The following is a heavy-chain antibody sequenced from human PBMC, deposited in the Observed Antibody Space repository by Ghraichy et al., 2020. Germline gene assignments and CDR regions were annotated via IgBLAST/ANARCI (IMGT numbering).Heavy chain of an antibody. V-gene: IGHV1-18*01. CDR2: ISGYNGHA. D-gene: IGHD2-21*01. CDR3: ARVIAAPGDPLDH. J-gene: IGHJ4*02. CDR1: GYTFSNYG. Sequence: ASVKVSCKASGYTFSNYGISWVRQAPGQGLEWVGWISGYNGHANYAQNFQGRVSMTVDTSTNTGYMDLRSLGSDDTAVYYCARVIAAPGDPLDHWGQGTLISVS.